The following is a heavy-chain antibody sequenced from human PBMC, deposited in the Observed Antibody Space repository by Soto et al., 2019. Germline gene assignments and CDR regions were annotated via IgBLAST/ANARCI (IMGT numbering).Heavy chain of an antibody. J-gene: IGHJ6*03. CDR2: ISGSGGST. V-gene: IGHV3-23*01. CDR3: AEDLTIFGVVTDSPVWQYYMDG. D-gene: IGHD3-3*01. Sequence: GGSLRLSCAASGFTFSSYAMSWVRQAPGKGLEWVSAISGSGGSTYYADSVKGRFTISRDNSKNTLYLQMNSLRAEDTAVYYCAEDLTIFGVVTDSPVWQYYMDGWGKGTTVTVSS. CDR1: GFTFSSYA.